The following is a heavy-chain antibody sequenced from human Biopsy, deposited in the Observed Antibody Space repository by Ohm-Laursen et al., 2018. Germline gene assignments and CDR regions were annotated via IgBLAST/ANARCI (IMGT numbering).Heavy chain of an antibody. J-gene: IGHJ6*02. CDR2: IITVSETA. CDR1: GGAFTNYA. D-gene: IGHD6-19*01. CDR3: VAYPSSGFFENNDDFAMDV. V-gene: IGHV1-69*13. Sequence: SVKASCKASGGAFTNYAINWVRQAPGHGLEWMGGIITVSETAGSAERFQGRVTITADVTTTTAYMDLSGLRSEDTAVYYCVAYPSSGFFENNDDFAMDVWGQGTTVIVSS.